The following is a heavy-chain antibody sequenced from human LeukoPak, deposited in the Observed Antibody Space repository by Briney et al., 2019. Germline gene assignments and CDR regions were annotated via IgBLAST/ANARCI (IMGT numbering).Heavy chain of an antibody. J-gene: IGHJ4*02. V-gene: IGHV3-15*01. D-gene: IGHD3-22*01. CDR3: TTGAAGDYDSSGPYYFDY. CDR1: GFTFSNAW. CDR2: IKSKTDGGTT. Sequence: PGGSLRLSCAASGFTFSNAWMSWVRQAPGKGLEWVGRIKSKTDGGTTDYAAPVKGRFTISRDDSKNTLYLQMNSLKTEDTAVYYCTTGAAGDYDSSGPYYFDYWGQGTLVTVSS.